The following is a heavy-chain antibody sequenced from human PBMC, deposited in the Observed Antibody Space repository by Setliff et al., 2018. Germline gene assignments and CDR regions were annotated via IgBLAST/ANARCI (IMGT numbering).Heavy chain of an antibody. CDR3: ARVGVPSGYWYYLDY. CDR1: GYSLVTHY. Sequence: WASVKVSCKASGYSLVTHYMHWVRQAPGQGLEWMGWITPNSGGTNYAQKFKGRVTMTRDTSITTVHMELRRLTSDDTAIYYCARVGVPSGYWYYLDYWGQGTQVTVSS. D-gene: IGHD3-22*01. V-gene: IGHV1-2*02. CDR2: ITPNSGGT. J-gene: IGHJ4*02.